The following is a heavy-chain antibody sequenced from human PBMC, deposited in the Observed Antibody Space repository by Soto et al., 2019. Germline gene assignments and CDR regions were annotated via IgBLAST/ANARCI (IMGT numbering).Heavy chain of an antibody. CDR3: ASQPLSSGSYPDY. CDR1: GFTFSSYG. CDR2: IWYDGSNK. Sequence: GGSLRLSCAASGFTFSSYGMHWVRQAPGKGLEWVAVIWYDGSNKYYADSVKGRFTISRDNSKNTLYLQMNSLRAEDTAVYYCASQPLSSGSYPDYWGQGTLVTVSS. D-gene: IGHD1-26*01. J-gene: IGHJ4*02. V-gene: IGHV3-33*01.